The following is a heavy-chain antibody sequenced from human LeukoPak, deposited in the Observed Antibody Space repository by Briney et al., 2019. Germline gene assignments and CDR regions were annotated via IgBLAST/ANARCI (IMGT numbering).Heavy chain of an antibody. V-gene: IGHV4-59*01. CDR2: IYYSGST. CDR1: GGSISSYY. Sequence: SETLSLTCTVSGGSISSYYWSWIRQPPGKGLEWIGYIYYSGSTNYNPSLKSRVTISVDTSKNQFSLKLSSVTAADTAAYYCARDRIVGAVNAFDIWGQGTMVTVSS. CDR3: ARDRIVGAVNAFDI. J-gene: IGHJ3*02. D-gene: IGHD1-26*01.